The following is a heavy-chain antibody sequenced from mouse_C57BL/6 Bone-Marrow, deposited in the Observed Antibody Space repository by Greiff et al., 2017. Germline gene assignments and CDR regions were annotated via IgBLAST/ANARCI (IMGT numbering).Heavy chain of an antibody. CDR2: INPNYGTT. J-gene: IGHJ1*03. V-gene: IGHV1-39*01. CDR3: ARPHYYVSSFYWYFDV. D-gene: IGHD1-1*01. Sequence: VQLQQSGPELVKPGASVTISCKASGYSFTDYNMNWVKQSNGKSLEWIGVINPNYGTTSYNQKFKGKATLTVAQSSSKAYMQLNSLPSEDSAVYYCARPHYYVSSFYWYFDVWGTGTTVTVSS. CDR1: GYSFTDYN.